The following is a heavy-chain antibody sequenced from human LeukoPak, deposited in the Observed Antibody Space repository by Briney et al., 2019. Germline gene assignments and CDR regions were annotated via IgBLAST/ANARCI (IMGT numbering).Heavy chain of an antibody. V-gene: IGHV4-39*01. CDR2: IYYNGNT. CDR3: ARLTALAGHRGAFDI. J-gene: IGHJ3*02. Sequence: SETLSLTCNVSGGSIGGHTFYWDWIRQPAGKGLEWIATIYYNGNTFYNPSLKSRVAISIDMSKSQFSLHLSSVTAADTAIYYCARLTALAGHRGAFDIWGPETMVTVSS. CDR1: GGSIGGHTFY. D-gene: IGHD6-19*01.